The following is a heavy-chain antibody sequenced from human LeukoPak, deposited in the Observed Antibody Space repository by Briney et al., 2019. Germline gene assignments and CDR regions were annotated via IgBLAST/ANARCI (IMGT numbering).Heavy chain of an antibody. V-gene: IGHV1-18*01. CDR1: GYTFTSYG. CDR3: AVTDYDSSGYGPPDY. Sequence: GASVKVSCKASGYTFTSYGISWVRQAPGQGLEWMGWISAYNGNTNYAQKLQGRVTMTTDTFTSTAYMELRSLRSDDTAVYYCAVTDYDSSGYGPPDYWGQGTLVTVSS. D-gene: IGHD3-22*01. J-gene: IGHJ4*02. CDR2: ISAYNGNT.